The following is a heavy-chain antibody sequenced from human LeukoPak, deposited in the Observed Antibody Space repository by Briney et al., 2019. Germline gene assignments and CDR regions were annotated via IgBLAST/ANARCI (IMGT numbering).Heavy chain of an antibody. CDR2: IKQNGSEK. J-gene: IGHJ4*02. V-gene: IGHV3-7*01. CDR1: GFTFSSYS. D-gene: IGHD2-2*01. CDR3: AGTQGCCSSTSCLV. Sequence: GGSLRLSCAASGFTFSSYSMSWVRQAPGKGLEWVANIKQNGSEKYYVDSVKGRFTISRDNAKNSLYLQMNSLRAEDTAVYYCAGTQGCCSSTSCLVWGQGTLVTVSS.